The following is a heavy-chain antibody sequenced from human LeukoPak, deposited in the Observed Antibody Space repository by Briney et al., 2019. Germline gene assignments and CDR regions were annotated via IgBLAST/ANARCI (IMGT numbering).Heavy chain of an antibody. D-gene: IGHD3-16*01. CDR1: GGTFSSYA. J-gene: IGHJ3*02. CDR2: INTNTGNP. CDR3: ARLGVGWDHAFDI. V-gene: IGHV7-4-1*02. Sequence: ASVKVSCKASGGTFSSYAISWVRQAPGQGLEWMGWINTNTGNPTYAQGFTGRFVFSLDTSVSTAYLQISSLKAEDTAVYYCARLGVGWDHAFDIWGQGTMVTVSS.